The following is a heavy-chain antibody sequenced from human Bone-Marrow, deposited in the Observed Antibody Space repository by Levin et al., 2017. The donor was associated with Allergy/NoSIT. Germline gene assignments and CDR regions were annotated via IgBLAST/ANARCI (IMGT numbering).Heavy chain of an antibody. J-gene: IGHJ5*02. V-gene: IGHV4-4*02. CDR3: ARINQASGFKNWFDP. CDR2: INQRGTA. Sequence: SQTLSLTCDVSGVSIDTSNWWTWVRQPPGKGLQWIGDINQRGTATYNSSLRSRVVMSVDQSRNQLALMVNSWTAADTAVYYCARINQASGFKNWFDPWGPGILVAVS. D-gene: IGHD6-25*01. CDR1: GVSIDTSNW.